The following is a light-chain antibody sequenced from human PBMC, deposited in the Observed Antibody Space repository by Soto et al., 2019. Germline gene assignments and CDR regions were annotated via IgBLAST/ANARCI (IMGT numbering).Light chain of an antibody. V-gene: IGKV1-39*01. CDR1: QTIRKS. CDR3: QQGYSTPWT. J-gene: IGKJ1*01. Sequence: DIQMTQSPSSLSASIGDRVTITCRASQTIRKSLIWYQQRPETAPKLLIFGASSLQSGVPSRFSVSGLGTEFTLTIRSLQPEDYATYHCQQGYSTPWTFGQGTKVDIK. CDR2: GAS.